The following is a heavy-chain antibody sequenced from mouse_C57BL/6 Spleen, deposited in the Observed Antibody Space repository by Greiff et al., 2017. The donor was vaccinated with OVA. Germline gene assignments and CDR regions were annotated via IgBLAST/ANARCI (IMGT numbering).Heavy chain of an antibody. CDR3: ARRREYDYPFAY. V-gene: IGHV1-50*01. Sequence: VQLQQPGAELVKPGASVKLSCKASGYTFTSYWMQWVKQRPGQGLEWIGEIDPSDSYTNYNQKFKGKATLTVDTSSSTAYMQLSSLTSEDSAVYYCARRREYDYPFAYWGKGTLVTVSA. J-gene: IGHJ3*01. CDR1: GYTFTSYW. D-gene: IGHD2-4*01. CDR2: IDPSDSYT.